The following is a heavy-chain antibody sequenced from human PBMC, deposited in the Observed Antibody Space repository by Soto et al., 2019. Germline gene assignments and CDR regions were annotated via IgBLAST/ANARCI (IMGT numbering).Heavy chain of an antibody. Sequence: EVQLVQSGGEVKKPGESLKISCKGSGYSFPTYWISWVRQMPGKGLEWMGRIDPSDSYTSYRPSFQGHVTISVDKSISTAYLQLRSLQASDTAMYYCARHNTNADALLDYWGQGTLVTVSS. CDR2: IDPSDSYT. J-gene: IGHJ4*02. CDR1: GYSFPTYW. V-gene: IGHV5-10-1*03. CDR3: ARHNTNADALLDY. D-gene: IGHD1-1*01.